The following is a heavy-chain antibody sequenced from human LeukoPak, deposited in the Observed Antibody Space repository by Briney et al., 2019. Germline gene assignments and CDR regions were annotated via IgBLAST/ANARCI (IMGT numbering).Heavy chain of an antibody. CDR1: GFTFSSYA. D-gene: IGHD1-26*01. Sequence: GGSLRLSCAASGFTFSSYAMSWVRQAPGKGLEWVSAISGSGGSTYYADSVKGRFTISRDNSKNTLYLQMNSLRAEDAAVYYCARVKGIVGATYFDYWGQGTLVTVSS. CDR3: ARVKGIVGATYFDY. J-gene: IGHJ4*02. V-gene: IGHV3-23*01. CDR2: ISGSGGST.